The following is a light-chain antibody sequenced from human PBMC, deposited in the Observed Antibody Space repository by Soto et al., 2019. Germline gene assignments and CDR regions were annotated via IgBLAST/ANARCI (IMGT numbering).Light chain of an antibody. CDR1: SSNIGNNY. Sequence: QSVLTQPTSASGTPGQRVTISCSGSSSNIGNNYVSWYQQLPGTAPKLLIYENDQRPAGVPDRFSGSKSGTSASLAISGLRSEDEADYYCGAWDDSLSGHVVFGGGTKVTVL. V-gene: IGLV1-47*01. J-gene: IGLJ2*01. CDR2: END. CDR3: GAWDDSLSGHVV.